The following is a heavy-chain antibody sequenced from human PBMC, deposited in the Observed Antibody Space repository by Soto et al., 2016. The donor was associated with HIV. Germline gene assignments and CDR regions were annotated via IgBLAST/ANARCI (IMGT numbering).Heavy chain of an antibody. Sequence: EVQLVESGGGLVQPGGSLRLSCAASEFTVSSNYMSWVRQAPGKGLEWVSLIYSGGRTYYADSVKGRFTISRDSSKNTLYLQVDSLRAEDTAVYYCARDRKRHYVAYFYGMDVWGQGPRSPSP. CDR2: IYSGGRT. CDR3: ARDRKRHYVAYFYGMDV. V-gene: IGHV3-66*01. CDR1: EFTVSSNY. J-gene: IGHJ6*02. D-gene: IGHD2-21*01.